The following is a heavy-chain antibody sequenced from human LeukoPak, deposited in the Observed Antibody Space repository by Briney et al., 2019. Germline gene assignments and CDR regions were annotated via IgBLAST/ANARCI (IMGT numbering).Heavy chain of an antibody. V-gene: IGHV3-21*01. CDR2: ISSSSSYI. Sequence: KTGGSLRLSCAASGFTFSSYSMNWVRQAPGKGLEWVSSISSSSSYIYYADSVKGRFTISRDNAKNSLYLQMNSLRAEDTAVYYCVAGDWGARDSFDLWGRGTMVTVSS. J-gene: IGHJ3*01. CDR1: GFTFSSYS. D-gene: IGHD2-21*02. CDR3: VAGDWGARDSFDL.